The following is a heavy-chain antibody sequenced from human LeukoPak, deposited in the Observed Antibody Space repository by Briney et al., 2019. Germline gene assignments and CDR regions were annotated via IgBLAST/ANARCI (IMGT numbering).Heavy chain of an antibody. D-gene: IGHD3-22*01. CDR3: ARGTHYYDISGYDY. CDR1: GFTFSTYA. J-gene: IGHJ4*02. CDR2: ISYDGSSK. Sequence: GGSLRLSCAASGFTFSTYAMHWVRQAPGKGLEWVAVISYDGSSKYYADSVKGRFTISRDNSKNTLYLQMNSLRAEDTAVYYCARGTHYYDISGYDYWGQGTLVIVSS. V-gene: IGHV3-30*04.